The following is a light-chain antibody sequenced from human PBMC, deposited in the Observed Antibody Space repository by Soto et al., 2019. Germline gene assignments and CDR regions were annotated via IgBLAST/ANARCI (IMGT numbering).Light chain of an antibody. J-gene: IGLJ2*01. Sequence: QSVLTQPASVSGSPGQSITISCTGTSSDVGSYNLVSWYQQHPGKAPKLMIYKVSKRPSGVSNRFSGSKSGNTASLTISGLQAEVEADYYCCSYAGSSTFVVFGGGTKVTVL. CDR3: CSYAGSSTFVV. CDR2: KVS. V-gene: IGLV2-23*02. CDR1: SSDVGSYNL.